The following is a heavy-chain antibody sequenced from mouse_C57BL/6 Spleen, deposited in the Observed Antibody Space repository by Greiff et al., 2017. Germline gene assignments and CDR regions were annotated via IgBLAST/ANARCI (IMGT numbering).Heavy chain of an antibody. Sequence: VQLQQPGAELVMPGASVKLSCKASGYTFTSYWMHWVKQRPGQGLEWIGEIDPSDSYTNYNQKFKGKSTLTVDKSSSTAYMQLSSLTSEDSAVYYCARRRAYYGNYQVYYFDYWGQGTTLTVSS. D-gene: IGHD2-10*01. CDR3: ARRRAYYGNYQVYYFDY. CDR2: IDPSDSYT. V-gene: IGHV1-69*01. J-gene: IGHJ2*01. CDR1: GYTFTSYW.